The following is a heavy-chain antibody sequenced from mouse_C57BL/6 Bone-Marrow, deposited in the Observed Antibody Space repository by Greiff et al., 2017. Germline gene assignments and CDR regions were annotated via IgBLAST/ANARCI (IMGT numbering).Heavy chain of an antibody. CDR3: ARPNLYYGSSYGFAY. Sequence: QVQLQQPGAELVMPGASVKLSCKASGYTFTSYWMHWVKQRPGQGLEWIGEIDPSDSYTNYNQKFKGKSTLTVDKSSSTAYMQLSSLTSEDSAVYYCARPNLYYGSSYGFAYWGQGTLVTVSA. V-gene: IGHV1-69*01. CDR1: GYTFTSYW. D-gene: IGHD1-1*01. J-gene: IGHJ3*01. CDR2: IDPSDSYT.